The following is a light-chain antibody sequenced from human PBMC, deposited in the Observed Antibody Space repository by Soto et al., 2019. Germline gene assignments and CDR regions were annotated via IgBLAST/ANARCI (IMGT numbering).Light chain of an antibody. Sequence: SVLTQPPSVSGAPGQRVTISCTGSSSNIGAGYDVHWYQQLPGTAPKLLISGNSNRPSGVPDRFSGSKSGTSASLAITGLQAEDEADYYCQSYASSLSAVVFGGGTKLTV. V-gene: IGLV1-40*01. J-gene: IGLJ2*01. CDR2: GNS. CDR1: SSNIGAGYD. CDR3: QSYASSLSAVV.